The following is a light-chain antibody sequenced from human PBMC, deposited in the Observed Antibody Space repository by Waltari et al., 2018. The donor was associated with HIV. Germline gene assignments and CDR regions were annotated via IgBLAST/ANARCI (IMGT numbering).Light chain of an antibody. CDR3: QSYDSTTRNVV. CDR2: EDD. J-gene: IGLJ2*01. V-gene: IGLV6-57*01. CDR1: SGSIASNY. Sequence: FILTQPHSVSGSPGKTVKISCARTSGSIASNYVQWYQKRPGKIPKILIYEDDQRSSGGPYCFPGLLETPSNSSPPPLSGTENEDEADYYCQSYDSTTRNVVFGGGTKLTVL.